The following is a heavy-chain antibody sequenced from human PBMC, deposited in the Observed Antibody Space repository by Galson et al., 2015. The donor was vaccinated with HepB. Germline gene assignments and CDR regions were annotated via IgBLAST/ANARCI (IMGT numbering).Heavy chain of an antibody. CDR3: ARDAQGTNYGYYYYYGMDV. CDR1: GGTFSSYA. Sequence: SVKVSCKASGGTFSSYAISWVRQASGQGLEWMGRIIPILGIANYAQKFQGRVTITADKSTSTAYMELSSLRSEDTAVYYCARDAQGTNYGYYYYYGMDVWGQGTTVTVSS. V-gene: IGHV1-69*04. CDR2: IIPILGIA. D-gene: IGHD5-24*01. J-gene: IGHJ6*02.